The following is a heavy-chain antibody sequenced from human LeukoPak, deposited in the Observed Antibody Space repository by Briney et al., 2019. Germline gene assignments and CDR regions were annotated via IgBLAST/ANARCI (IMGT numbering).Heavy chain of an antibody. Sequence: GESLKISCKGSGYSFTGYWTGWVRQMPGKGLEWMGIIYPGDSDTRYSPSFQGQVTISADKSISTAYLQWSSLKASDTAMYYCARCADILTGYYDFDYWGQGTLVTVSS. J-gene: IGHJ4*02. CDR2: IYPGDSDT. D-gene: IGHD3-9*01. CDR3: ARCADILTGYYDFDY. CDR1: GYSFTGYW. V-gene: IGHV5-51*01.